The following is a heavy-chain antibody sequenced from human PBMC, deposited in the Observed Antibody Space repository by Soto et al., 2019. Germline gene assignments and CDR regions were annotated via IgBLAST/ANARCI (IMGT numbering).Heavy chain of an antibody. D-gene: IGHD5-18*01. J-gene: IGHJ6*03. V-gene: IGHV4-39*01. CDR2: IYYSGST. CDR3: ARLDTRGYYYYMDV. CDR1: GGSISSSSYY. Sequence: QLQLQESGPGLVKPSETLSLTCTVSGGSISSSSYYWGWIRQPPGKGLEWIGSIYYSGSTYYNPSLKSRVTISVDTSKNQFSLKLSSVTAADTAVYYCARLDTRGYYYYMDVWGKGTTVTVSS.